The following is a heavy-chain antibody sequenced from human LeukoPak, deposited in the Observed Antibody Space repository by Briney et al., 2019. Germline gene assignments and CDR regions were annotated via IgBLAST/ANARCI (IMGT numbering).Heavy chain of an antibody. CDR1: GYTFTSYG. Sequence: ASVKVSCKASGYTFTSYGISWVRQAPGQGLEWMGWISGYNGNTNYAQKLQGRVTMTTDTSTSTAYMELRSLRSDDTAVYYCARSGYCSGGSCYSGAFDIWGQGTMVTVSS. CDR3: ARSGYCSGGSCYSGAFDI. D-gene: IGHD2-15*01. V-gene: IGHV1-18*01. CDR2: ISGYNGNT. J-gene: IGHJ3*02.